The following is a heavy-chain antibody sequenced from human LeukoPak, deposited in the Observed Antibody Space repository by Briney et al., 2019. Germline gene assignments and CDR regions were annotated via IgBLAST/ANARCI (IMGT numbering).Heavy chain of an antibody. V-gene: IGHV1-69*13. CDR2: IIPIFGTA. Sequence: SVKVSCKASGGTFSSYAICWVRQAPGQGLEWMGGIIPIFGTANYAQKFQGRVTITADESTSTAYMELSSLRSEDTAVYYCARRWELLGNWFDPWGQGTLVTVSS. D-gene: IGHD1-26*01. CDR1: GGTFSSYA. J-gene: IGHJ5*02. CDR3: ARRWELLGNWFDP.